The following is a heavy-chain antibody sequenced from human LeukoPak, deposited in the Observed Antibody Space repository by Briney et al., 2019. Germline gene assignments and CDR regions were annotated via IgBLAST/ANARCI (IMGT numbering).Heavy chain of an antibody. Sequence: SETLSLTCTVSGGSITSFFWSWIRQPPGKGLEWIGYISYSGNTNYNPSLKSRVTISVDTSKKQFSLKLSPVTAADTAVYYCARDDGGALDVFDVWGQGTMVTVSS. CDR3: ARDDGGALDVFDV. V-gene: IGHV4-59*01. D-gene: IGHD4-17*01. J-gene: IGHJ3*01. CDR1: GGSITSFF. CDR2: ISYSGNT.